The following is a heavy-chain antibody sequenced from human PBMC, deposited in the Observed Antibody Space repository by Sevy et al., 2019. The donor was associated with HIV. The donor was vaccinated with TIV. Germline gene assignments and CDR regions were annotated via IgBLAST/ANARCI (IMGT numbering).Heavy chain of an antibody. Sequence: GGSLRLSCAASGFTFSSYSLNWVRQAPGKGLEWVSSISSSSSYIYYADSVKGRFTISRDNAKNSLYLQMNSLRAEDTAVYYCASEKGSYYYYYYMDVWGKGTTVTVSS. V-gene: IGHV3-21*01. D-gene: IGHD1-26*01. J-gene: IGHJ6*03. CDR2: ISSSSSYI. CDR1: GFTFSSYS. CDR3: ASEKGSYYYYYYMDV.